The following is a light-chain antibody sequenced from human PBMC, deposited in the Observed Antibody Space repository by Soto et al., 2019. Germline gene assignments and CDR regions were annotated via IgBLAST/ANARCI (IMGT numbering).Light chain of an antibody. CDR3: GTWDSTLSPGGV. CDR1: SSNIGNNH. V-gene: IGLV1-51*02. CDR2: ESN. Sequence: QSVLTQPPSVSAAPGQKVTISCSGSSSNIGNNHVSWYQQLPGTAPKLLIYESNKRPSGIPDRFSGSKSDTSATLAITGLQTEDEADYYCGTWDSTLSPGGVFGGGTKLTVL. J-gene: IGLJ3*02.